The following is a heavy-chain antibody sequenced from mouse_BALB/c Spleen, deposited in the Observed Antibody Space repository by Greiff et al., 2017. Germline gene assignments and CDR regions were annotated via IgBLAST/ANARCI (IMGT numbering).Heavy chain of an antibody. J-gene: IGHJ3*01. Sequence: EVQLVESGGGLVKPGGSLKLSCAASGFTFSSYAMSWVRQTPEKRLEWVASISSGGSTYYPDSVKGRFTISRDNARNILYLQMSSLRSEDTAMYYCARIYDGYLGWFAYWGQGTLVTVSA. CDR3: ARIYDGYLGWFAY. CDR2: ISSGGST. D-gene: IGHD2-3*01. V-gene: IGHV5-6-5*01. CDR1: GFTFSSYA.